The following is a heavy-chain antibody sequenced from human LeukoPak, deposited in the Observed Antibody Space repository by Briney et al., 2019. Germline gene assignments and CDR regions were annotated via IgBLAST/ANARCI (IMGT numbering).Heavy chain of an antibody. CDR1: GFTFSSYA. D-gene: IGHD6-13*01. CDR2: ISGSGGST. J-gene: IGHJ4*02. CDR3: ARDLMGIAYRGAFYY. V-gene: IGHV3-23*01. Sequence: PGGSLRLSCAASGFTFSSYAMSWVRQAPGKGLEWVSTISGSGGSTYYADSVKGRFTVSRDTSKNSLYLQMNSLRAEDTAVYYCARDLMGIAYRGAFYYWGQGTLVTVSS.